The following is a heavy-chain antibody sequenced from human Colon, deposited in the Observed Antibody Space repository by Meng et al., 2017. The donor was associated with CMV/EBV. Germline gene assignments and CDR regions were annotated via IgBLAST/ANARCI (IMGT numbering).Heavy chain of an antibody. CDR3: AKELGTPPKYNWFDP. D-gene: IGHD1-14*01. Sequence: SGFTFSTYAMSWVRQAPGKGLEWVSTIDGGGGGTWYADSVEGRFTISRDNSKDTLYLQMNSLRAEDTAVYYCAKELGTPPKYNWFDPWGQGTLVTVSS. CDR1: GFTFSTYA. J-gene: IGHJ5*02. CDR2: IDGGGGGT. V-gene: IGHV3-23*01.